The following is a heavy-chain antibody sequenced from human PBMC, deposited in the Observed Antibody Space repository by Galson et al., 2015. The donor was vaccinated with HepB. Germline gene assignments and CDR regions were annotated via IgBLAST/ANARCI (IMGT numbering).Heavy chain of an antibody. J-gene: IGHJ4*02. CDR2: INEDGSKT. D-gene: IGHD5-24*01. CDR1: GFTFSNYW. CDR3: ARDYNFKLDY. Sequence: SLRLSCAASGFTFSNYWMSWVRQAPGKGLEWVANINEDGSKTHIVDSVKGRFTISRDNAKNSLYLQMNSLRVEDTAVFSCARDYNFKLDYWGQGALVTVSS. V-gene: IGHV3-7*03.